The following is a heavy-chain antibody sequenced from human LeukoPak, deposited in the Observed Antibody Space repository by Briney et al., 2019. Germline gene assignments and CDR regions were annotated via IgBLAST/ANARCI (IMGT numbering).Heavy chain of an antibody. CDR3: ARGRGYCSSTSCYFRAFDI. Sequence: ASVKVSCKASGYTFTSYGISRVRQAPGQGLEWMGWISAYNGNTNYAQKLQSRVTMTTDTSTSTAYMELRSLRSDDTAVYYCARGRGYCSSTSCYFRAFDIWGQGTMVTVSS. V-gene: IGHV1-18*01. CDR2: ISAYNGNT. CDR1: GYTFTSYG. J-gene: IGHJ3*02. D-gene: IGHD2-2*01.